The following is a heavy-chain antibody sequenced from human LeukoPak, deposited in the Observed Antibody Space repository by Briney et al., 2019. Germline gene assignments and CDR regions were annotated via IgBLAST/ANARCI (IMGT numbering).Heavy chain of an antibody. CDR2: IYYSGST. V-gene: IGHV4-59*01. J-gene: IGHJ4*02. D-gene: IGHD1-26*01. CDR3: AREPWGVGATHFDY. CDR1: GGSIGSYY. Sequence: SETLSLTCTVSGGSIGSYYWSWIRQPPGKGLEWIGYIYYSGSTNYNPSLKSRVTISVDTSKNQFSLKLSSVTAADTAVYYCAREPWGVGATHFDYWGQGTLVTVSS.